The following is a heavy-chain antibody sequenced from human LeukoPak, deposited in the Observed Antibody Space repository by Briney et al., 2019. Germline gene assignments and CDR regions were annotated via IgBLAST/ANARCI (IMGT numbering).Heavy chain of an antibody. CDR2: IHYDGAT. Sequence: PSETLSLTCTVSGGSISSSGSYWGWVRQPPEKELLWMGSIHYDGATNYNPSLKSRITISQDTSKNQFSLRLSSVTAADTAVYYCVRDVGHFDIDYWGRGTLVTVSS. CDR3: VRDVGHFDIDY. D-gene: IGHD3-9*01. V-gene: IGHV4-39*07. J-gene: IGHJ4*02. CDR1: GGSISSSGSY.